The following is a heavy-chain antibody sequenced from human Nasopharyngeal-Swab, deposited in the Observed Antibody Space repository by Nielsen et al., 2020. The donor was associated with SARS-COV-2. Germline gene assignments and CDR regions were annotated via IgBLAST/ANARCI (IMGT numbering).Heavy chain of an antibody. J-gene: IGHJ5*02. Sequence: ASVKVSCKASGYTFTGYYMHWVRQAPGQGLEWMGWINPNSGGTNYAQKFQGRVTMTRDTSISTAYMELSRLRSDDTAVYYCAREGVYDYVWGSYRLNWFDPWGQGTLVTVSS. D-gene: IGHD3-16*02. CDR3: AREGVYDYVWGSYRLNWFDP. V-gene: IGHV1-2*02. CDR1: GYTFTGYY. CDR2: INPNSGGT.